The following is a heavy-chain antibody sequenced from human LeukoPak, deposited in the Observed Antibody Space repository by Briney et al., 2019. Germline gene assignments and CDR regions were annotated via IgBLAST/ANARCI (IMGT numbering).Heavy chain of an antibody. V-gene: IGHV1-18*01. CDR3: ARGVLLWFGELWY. J-gene: IGHJ4*02. CDR1: GYTFTSYG. Sequence: ASVKVSCKASGYTFTSYGISWVRQAPGQGLEWMGWISAYNGNTNYAQKLQGRVTMTRDMSTSTVYMELSSLRSEDTAVYYCARGVLLWFGELWYWGQGTLVTVSS. D-gene: IGHD3-10*01. CDR2: ISAYNGNT.